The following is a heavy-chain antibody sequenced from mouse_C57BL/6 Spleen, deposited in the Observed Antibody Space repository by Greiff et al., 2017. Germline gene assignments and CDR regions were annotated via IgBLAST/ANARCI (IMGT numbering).Heavy chain of an antibody. J-gene: IGHJ2*01. CDR1: GYTFTSYW. CDR2: IYPGSGST. CDR3: ARGGPYYFDY. D-gene: IGHD1-1*02. V-gene: IGHV1-55*01. Sequence: QVQLKESGAELVKPGASVKMSCKASGYTFTSYWITWVKQRPGQGLEWIGDIYPGSGSTNYNEKFKSKATLTVDTSSSTAYMQLSSLTSEDSAVYYCARGGPYYFDYWGQGTTLTVSS.